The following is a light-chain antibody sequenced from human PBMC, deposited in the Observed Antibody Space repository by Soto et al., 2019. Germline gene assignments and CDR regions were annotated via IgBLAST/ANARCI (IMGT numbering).Light chain of an antibody. CDR2: RAS. CDR3: QQSYSTLLT. CDR1: QNVNSN. Sequence: EIVMTQSPATLSVSPGESATLSCRASQNVNSNLAWYQQKQGQAPRLLIYRASTRATGIPARISGSGSGTEFTLTISSLQSEDFATYYCQQSYSTLLTFGPGTKVDIK. J-gene: IGKJ3*01. V-gene: IGKV3-15*01.